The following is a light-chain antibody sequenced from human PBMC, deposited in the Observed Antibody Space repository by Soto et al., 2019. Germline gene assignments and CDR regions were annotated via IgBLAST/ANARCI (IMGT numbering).Light chain of an antibody. J-gene: IGKJ1*01. Sequence: EILLTQSPGTLSLSPGERATLSCRASQSVSNNYLAWYQQKPGKAPRLLIYGASNRATGIPDRLSGSGSGTDFTLPIRRLEPEDSAVYYCQQYGSSGTFGQGTKVDIK. CDR2: GAS. CDR3: QQYGSSGT. CDR1: QSVSNNY. V-gene: IGKV3-20*01.